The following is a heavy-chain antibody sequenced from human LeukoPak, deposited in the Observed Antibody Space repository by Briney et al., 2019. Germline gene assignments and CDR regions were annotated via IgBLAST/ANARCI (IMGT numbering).Heavy chain of an antibody. D-gene: IGHD3-16*02. Sequence: PSETLSLTCTVSGGSISSYYWSWIRQPPGKGLEWIGYIYYSGSTNYNPSLKSRVTISVDTSKNQFSLKLSSVTAADTAVYYCARGRISSMITFGGVIADAFDIWGQGTMVTVSS. CDR2: IYYSGST. J-gene: IGHJ3*02. V-gene: IGHV4-59*08. CDR3: ARGRISSMITFGGVIADAFDI. CDR1: GGSISSYY.